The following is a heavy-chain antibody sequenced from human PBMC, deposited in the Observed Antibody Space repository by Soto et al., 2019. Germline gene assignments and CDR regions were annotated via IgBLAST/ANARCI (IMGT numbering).Heavy chain of an antibody. CDR1: GFTFSSYA. Sequence: QVQLVESWGGVVQPGRSLRLSCAASGFTFSSYAMHWVRQAPGKGLEWVAVISYDGSNKYYADSVKGRFTISRDNSKNTVYLQMNSLRAEDSAVYYCARDYYRFNSGYGFSMDVWGQGTTVNVSS. V-gene: IGHV3-30-3*01. CDR3: ARDYYRFNSGYGFSMDV. D-gene: IGHD5-12*01. CDR2: ISYDGSNK. J-gene: IGHJ6*02.